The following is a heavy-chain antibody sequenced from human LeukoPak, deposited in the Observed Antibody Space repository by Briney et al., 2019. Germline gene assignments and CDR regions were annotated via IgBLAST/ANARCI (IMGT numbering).Heavy chain of an antibody. V-gene: IGHV3-48*03. CDR3: ARDVAPIDY. CDR1: GFTFSSYE. Sequence: GGSLRLSCAASGFTFSSYEMNWVRQAPGKGLEWVSYISSSGSAMYYADSMKGRFTISRDNAKNSLYLQMISLRAEDTAVYYCARDVAPIDYWGQGTLVTVSS. J-gene: IGHJ4*02. CDR2: ISSSGSAM.